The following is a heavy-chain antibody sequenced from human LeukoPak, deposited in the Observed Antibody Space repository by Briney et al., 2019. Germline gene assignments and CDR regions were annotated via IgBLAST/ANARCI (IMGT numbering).Heavy chain of an antibody. CDR3: AKDVAPDSGWDLDY. D-gene: IGHD6-19*01. J-gene: IGHJ4*02. CDR2: IYNSGVKI. Sequence: QAGGSLRLSCAASGFTLSTYSMTWVRQGPGKGLEWASSIYNSGVKIFYADSVKGRFTISRDNSKNTLYLQMNSLRVEDTAVYYCAKDVAPDSGWDLDYWGQGTLVTVSS. CDR1: GFTLSTYS. V-gene: IGHV3-23*01.